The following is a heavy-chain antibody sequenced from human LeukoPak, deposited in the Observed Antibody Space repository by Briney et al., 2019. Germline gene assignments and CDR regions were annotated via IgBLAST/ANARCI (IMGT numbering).Heavy chain of an antibody. V-gene: IGHV4-61*01. Sequence: SETLSLTCTVSGGSVSSGSYYWSWIRQPPGKGLEWIGYIYYSGSTNYNPSLKSRVTISVDTSKNQFSLKLSSVTAADTAVYYCARGDCSSTSCPIGWIDAWGEGTLVTV. CDR3: ARGDCSSTSCPIGWIDA. CDR2: IYYSGST. J-gene: IGHJ5*02. CDR1: GGSVSSGSYY. D-gene: IGHD2-2*01.